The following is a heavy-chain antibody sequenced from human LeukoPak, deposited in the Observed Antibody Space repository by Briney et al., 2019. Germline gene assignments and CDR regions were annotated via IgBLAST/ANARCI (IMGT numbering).Heavy chain of an antibody. J-gene: IGHJ4*02. V-gene: IGHV3-23*01. CDR3: ATATTPTISRHYFDS. CDR2: ISGSGGAT. Sequence: PGGSLRLSCAASGFTFSSYGMSWVRQAPGKGLEWVSTISGSGGATYYADSVKGRFTFSRDNSKNTLYLQMNSLRAEDTAVYYCATATTPTISRHYFDSWGQGTLVTVSS. D-gene: IGHD5-24*01. CDR1: GFTFSSYG.